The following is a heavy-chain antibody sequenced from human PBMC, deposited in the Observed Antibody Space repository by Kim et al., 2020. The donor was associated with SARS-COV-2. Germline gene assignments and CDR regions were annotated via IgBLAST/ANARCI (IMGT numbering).Heavy chain of an antibody. CDR2: ISSSSSYI. J-gene: IGHJ6*02. CDR3: ARDGTLRLGELSLTYYYYGMVV. Sequence: GGSLRLSCAASGFTFSSYSMNWVRQAPGKGLEWVSSISSSSSYIYYADSVKGRFTISRDNAKNSLYLQMNSLRAEDTAVYYCARDGTLRLGELSLTYYYYGMVVWGQGPTVTVSS. D-gene: IGHD3-16*02. CDR1: GFTFSSYS. V-gene: IGHV3-21*01.